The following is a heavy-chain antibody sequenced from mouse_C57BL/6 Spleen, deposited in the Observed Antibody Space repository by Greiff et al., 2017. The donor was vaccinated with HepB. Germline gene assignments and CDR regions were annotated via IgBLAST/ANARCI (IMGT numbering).Heavy chain of an antibody. Sequence: EVQRVESGGGLVQPKGSLKLSCAASGFSFNTYAMNWVRQAPGKGLEWVARIRSKSNNYATYYADSVKDRFTISRDDSESMLYLQMNNLKTEDTAMYYCVRQGNSNYFYFDYWGQGTTLTVSS. CDR3: VRQGNSNYFYFDY. CDR1: GFSFNTYA. J-gene: IGHJ2*01. D-gene: IGHD2-5*01. CDR2: IRSKSNNYAT. V-gene: IGHV10-1*01.